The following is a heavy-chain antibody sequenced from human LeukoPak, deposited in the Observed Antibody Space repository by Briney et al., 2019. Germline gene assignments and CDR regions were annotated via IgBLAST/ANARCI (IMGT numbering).Heavy chain of an antibody. D-gene: IGHD4-23*01. CDR3: ARISDDYGGNPTYFDY. Sequence: SETLSLTCAVSGGSFNGFYWNWVRQSPGKGLEWVGEINHSGSTNYTPSLKSRVFISLDTSKNQFSLKLSSVTAADTAVYYCARISDDYGGNPTYFDYWGQGTLVTVSS. CDR1: GGSFNGFY. CDR2: INHSGST. J-gene: IGHJ4*02. V-gene: IGHV4-34*01.